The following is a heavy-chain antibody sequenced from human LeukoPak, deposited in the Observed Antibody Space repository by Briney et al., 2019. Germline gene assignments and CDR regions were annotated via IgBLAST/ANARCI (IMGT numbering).Heavy chain of an antibody. D-gene: IGHD2-15*01. J-gene: IGHJ4*02. Sequence: PGGSLRLSCAASGFTFSSYSMNWVRQAPGKGLEWVSSISGSSSYIYYADSMKGRFTISRDNAKKSLYLQMNSLRAEDTAVYFCARDVGEYCSGGSCTACAHWGQGTLVTVSS. CDR3: ARDVGEYCSGGSCTACAH. CDR2: ISGSSSYI. V-gene: IGHV3-21*01. CDR1: GFTFSSYS.